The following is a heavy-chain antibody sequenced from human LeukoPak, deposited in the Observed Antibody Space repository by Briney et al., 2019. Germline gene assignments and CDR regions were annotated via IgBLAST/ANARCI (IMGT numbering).Heavy chain of an antibody. J-gene: IGHJ4*02. CDR3: AKQNDFWSGWSGIDY. CDR1: GFTFSSYA. D-gene: IGHD3-3*01. Sequence: PGGSLRLSCAASGFTFSSYAMSWVRQAPGKGLEWVPAISGSGGSTYYADSVKGRFTISRDNSKNTLYLQMNSLRAEDTAVYYCAKQNDFWSGWSGIDYWGQGTLVTVSS. V-gene: IGHV3-23*01. CDR2: ISGSGGST.